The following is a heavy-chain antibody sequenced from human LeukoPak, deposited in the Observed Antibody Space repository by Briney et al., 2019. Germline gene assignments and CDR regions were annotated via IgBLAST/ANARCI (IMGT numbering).Heavy chain of an antibody. V-gene: IGHV4-38-2*01. CDR2: VYHSGST. CDR3: ARYRGYGSDY. CDR1: NYSITNGDY. J-gene: IGHJ4*02. Sequence: SETPSLTCGVSNYSITNGDYWAWIRQPLGKALEWIGSVYHSGSTYYNPSLKSRVTMSIDTSKNQFSLRLTSVTAADTAVYYCARYRGYGSDYWGQGTLVTVSS. D-gene: IGHD3-22*01.